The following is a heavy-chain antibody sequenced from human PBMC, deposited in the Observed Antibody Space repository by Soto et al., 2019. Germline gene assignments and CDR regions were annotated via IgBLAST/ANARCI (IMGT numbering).Heavy chain of an antibody. Sequence: PGGSLRLSCAASGFALSSNYMSWVRQAPGKGLEWVSVIYSGGGTYYADSLKGRFTISRDNSKNTLYLQMNSLRAEDAAVYYCATSAYYYRFDYWGQGTLVTV. V-gene: IGHV3-53*01. CDR1: GFALSSNY. D-gene: IGHD3-22*01. CDR3: ATSAYYYRFDY. J-gene: IGHJ4*02. CDR2: IYSGGGT.